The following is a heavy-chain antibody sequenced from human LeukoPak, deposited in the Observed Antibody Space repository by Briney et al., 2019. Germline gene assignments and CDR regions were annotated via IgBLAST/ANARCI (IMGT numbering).Heavy chain of an antibody. CDR3: ARDRVVVVPAARTGWFDP. J-gene: IGHJ5*02. CDR2: IIPILGIA. CDR1: GGTFSSYT. Sequence: SVKVSRKASGGTFSSYTISWVRQAPGQGLEWMGRIIPILGIANYAQKFQGRVTITADKSTSTAYMELGSLRSEDTAVYYCARDRVVVVPAARTGWFDPWGQGTLVTVSS. V-gene: IGHV1-69*04. D-gene: IGHD2-2*01.